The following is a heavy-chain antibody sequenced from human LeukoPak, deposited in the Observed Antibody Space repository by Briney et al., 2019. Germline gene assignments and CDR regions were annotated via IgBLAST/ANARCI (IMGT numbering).Heavy chain of an antibody. V-gene: IGHV4-34*01. Sequence: SETLSLTCAVYGGSFSGYYWSWIRQPPGKGLEWIGEINHSGSTNYNPSLKSRVTISVDTSKNQSSLKLSSVTAADTAVYYCARTIYGDYVWSPVDYWGQGTLVTVSS. D-gene: IGHD4-17*01. CDR3: ARTIYGDYVWSPVDY. J-gene: IGHJ4*02. CDR2: INHSGST. CDR1: GGSFSGYY.